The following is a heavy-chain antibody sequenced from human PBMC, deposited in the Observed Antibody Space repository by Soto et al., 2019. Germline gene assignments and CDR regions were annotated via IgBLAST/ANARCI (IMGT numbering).Heavy chain of an antibody. D-gene: IGHD2-2*01. CDR2: IKQDGSEK. CDR3: ARDPNIVLVPAALRSYYYYYGMDV. CDR1: GFTLSSYW. V-gene: IGHV3-7*01. Sequence: GGSRRPSGAASGFTLSSYWMSWVRPAPGKGLEWVANIKQDGSEKYYVDSVNGRFTISIDNAKNSLYLQINSLRAEDTAVYYCARDPNIVLVPAALRSYYYYYGMDVWGQGT. J-gene: IGHJ6*02.